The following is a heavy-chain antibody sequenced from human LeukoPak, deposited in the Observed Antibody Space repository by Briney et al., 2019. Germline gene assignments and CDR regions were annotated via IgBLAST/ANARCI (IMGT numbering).Heavy chain of an antibody. CDR2: ISGSGGST. D-gene: IGHD6-19*01. CDR1: GVTFSSYA. V-gene: IGHV3-23*01. J-gene: IGHJ4*02. Sequence: GGSLRLSCAASGVTFSSYAMSWVRQAPGKGLEWVSAISGSGGSTYYADSVKGRFTISRDNSKNTLYLQMNSLRAEDTAVYYCAVTVAGTPENFDYWGQGTLVTVSS. CDR3: AVTVAGTPENFDY.